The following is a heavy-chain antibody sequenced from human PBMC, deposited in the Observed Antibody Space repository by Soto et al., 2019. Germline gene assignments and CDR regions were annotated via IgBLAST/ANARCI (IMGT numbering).Heavy chain of an antibody. J-gene: IGHJ4*02. CDR3: ARSPRGGTSADY. D-gene: IGHD2-15*01. CDR1: GYTFTSYD. Sequence: GSVKVSCKASGYTFTSYDINWVRQATGQGLEWMGWTNPNSGNTGYAQKFQGRVTMTRNTSISTAYMELSSLRSEDTAVYYCARSPRGGTSADYWGQGTLVTVS. CDR2: TNPNSGNT. V-gene: IGHV1-8*01.